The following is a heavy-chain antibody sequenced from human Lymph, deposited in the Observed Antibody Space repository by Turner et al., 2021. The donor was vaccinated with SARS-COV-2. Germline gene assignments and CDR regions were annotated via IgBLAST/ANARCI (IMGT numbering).Heavy chain of an antibody. Sequence: QVQLQESGPRLVKPLETLSLTCTVSGGSMNNNYWSWIRQPPGKRLEWIGFFFYRGSTNYNPSLKSRVTISVDTSENQFSLKLTSVTAADTAIYYCARQTVNNWVDPWGQGTLVTVSS. CDR2: FFYRGST. D-gene: IGHD2-21*02. CDR1: GGSMNNNY. V-gene: IGHV4-59*01. J-gene: IGHJ5*02. CDR3: ARQTVNNWVDP.